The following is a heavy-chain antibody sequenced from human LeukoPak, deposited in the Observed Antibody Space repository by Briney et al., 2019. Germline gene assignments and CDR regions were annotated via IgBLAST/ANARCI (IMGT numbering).Heavy chain of an antibody. Sequence: ASVKVSCKASGGTFSSYAISWVRQAPGQGLEWMGGIIPIFGTANYAQKFQGRVTMTEDTSTDTAYMELSSLRCENTAVYYCATAPQWELPEGDYWGQGTLVTVSS. CDR3: ATAPQWELPEGDY. CDR1: GGTFSSYA. CDR2: IIPIFGTA. J-gene: IGHJ4*02. D-gene: IGHD1-26*01. V-gene: IGHV1-69*06.